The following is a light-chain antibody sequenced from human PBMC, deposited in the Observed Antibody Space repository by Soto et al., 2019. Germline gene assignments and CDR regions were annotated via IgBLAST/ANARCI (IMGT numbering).Light chain of an antibody. CDR1: QSLLHSNGYNY. J-gene: IGKJ1*01. CDR3: MQPLQTPWT. CDR2: LGS. Sequence: IVMTQSPLSLPVTPGEPASISCRSSQSLLHSNGYNYLDWYLQKPGQSPQLLIYLGSARASGVPDRFSGSGSGTDFTLKISRVEAEDVGVYYCMQPLQTPWTFGQGTKVEIK. V-gene: IGKV2-28*01.